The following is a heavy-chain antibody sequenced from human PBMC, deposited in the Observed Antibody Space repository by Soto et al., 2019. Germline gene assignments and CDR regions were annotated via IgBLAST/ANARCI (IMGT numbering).Heavy chain of an antibody. Sequence: QVRLVASGGGVVQPGRSLRLSCAASGFTFSSYAIHWVRQAPGKGLEWVAVTSYDGSNKYYEDSVKGRFTMSRDNSKNTLYLQMNSLRAEDTAVYYCARDMRAVAGPNSYFDYWGQGTLVTVSS. CDR2: TSYDGSNK. J-gene: IGHJ4*02. D-gene: IGHD6-19*01. CDR3: ARDMRAVAGPNSYFDY. CDR1: GFTFSSYA. V-gene: IGHV3-30-3*01.